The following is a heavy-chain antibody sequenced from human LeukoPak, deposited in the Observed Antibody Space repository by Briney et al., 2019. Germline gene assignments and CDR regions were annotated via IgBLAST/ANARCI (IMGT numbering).Heavy chain of an antibody. V-gene: IGHV3-21*01. Sequence: PGGSLRLSCAASGFTFSSYSMNWVRHAPGKGLEWVSSISSSSSYIYYADSVKGRFTISRDNAKNSLYLQMNSLRAEDTAVYYCARTLPAGYYYYMDVWGKGTTVTVSS. CDR1: GFTFSSYS. CDR3: ARTLPAGYYYYMDV. D-gene: IGHD2-2*01. CDR2: ISSSSSYI. J-gene: IGHJ6*03.